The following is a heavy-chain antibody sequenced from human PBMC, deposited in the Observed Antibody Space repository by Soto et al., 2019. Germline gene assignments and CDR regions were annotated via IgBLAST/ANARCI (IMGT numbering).Heavy chain of an antibody. CDR1: GFTFSRFE. Sequence: GGSLRLSCAASGFTFSRFELHWVRQAPGKGLEWISYISSSGSTAYYASSVEGRFPISRDNANNSVYLQMDSLRAEDTALYYCTRAGWFPYLSFYWGQGALRTVSS. J-gene: IGHJ4*02. CDR2: ISSSGSTA. V-gene: IGHV3-48*03. D-gene: IGHD3-10*01. CDR3: TRAGWFPYLSFY.